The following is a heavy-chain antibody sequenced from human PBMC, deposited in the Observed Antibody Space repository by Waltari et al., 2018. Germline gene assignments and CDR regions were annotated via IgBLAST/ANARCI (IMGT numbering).Heavy chain of an antibody. CDR1: EDSFTGYY. J-gene: IGHJ6*02. CDR2: INSHSGGT. V-gene: IGHV1-2*02. D-gene: IGHD1-1*01. Sequence: QVQLVQSGAEVKKPGASVTVSCKASEDSFTGYYFHWVRPAPGQGLEWMGWINSHSGGTNYAQRFQDRVTMTRDTSMSTAYMDLSSLSSDDTAVYYCAREFYNWSDDYYYGMDVWGQGTTVTVSS. CDR3: AREFYNWSDDYYYGMDV.